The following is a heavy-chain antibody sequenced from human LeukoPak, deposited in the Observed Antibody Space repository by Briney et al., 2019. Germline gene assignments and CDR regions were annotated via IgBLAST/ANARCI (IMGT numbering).Heavy chain of an antibody. Sequence: GGSLRLSCAASGFTFSSYAMSWVRQAPGKGLEWVSAISGSGGSTYYADSVKGRFTISRDNSKNTLYLQMNSPRAEDTAVYYCAKAVLWFGESYFDYWGQGTLVTVSS. J-gene: IGHJ4*02. CDR1: GFTFSSYA. V-gene: IGHV3-23*01. D-gene: IGHD3-10*01. CDR3: AKAVLWFGESYFDY. CDR2: ISGSGGST.